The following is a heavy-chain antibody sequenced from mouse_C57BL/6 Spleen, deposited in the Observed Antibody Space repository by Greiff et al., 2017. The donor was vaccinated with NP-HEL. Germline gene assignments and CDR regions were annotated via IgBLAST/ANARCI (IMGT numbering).Heavy chain of an antibody. D-gene: IGHD2-1*01. Sequence: QVQLQQPGAELVRPGSSVKLSCKASGYTFTSYWMHWVKQRPIQGLEWIGNIDPSDSETHYNQKFKDKATLTVDTSSSTAYMQLSSLTSEDSAVAYCAREGGEGDLPRRYFDVWGTGTTVTVSS. J-gene: IGHJ1*03. CDR2: IDPSDSET. CDR3: AREGGEGDLPRRYFDV. V-gene: IGHV1-52*01. CDR1: GYTFTSYW.